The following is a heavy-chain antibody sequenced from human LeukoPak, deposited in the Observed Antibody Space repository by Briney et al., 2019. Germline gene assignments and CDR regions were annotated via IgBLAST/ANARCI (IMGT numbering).Heavy chain of an antibody. V-gene: IGHV4-39*07. Sequence: SETLSLTCTVSGGSISSSSYYWGWIRQPPGKGLEWIGSIYYSGSTYYNPSLKSRVTISVDTSKNQFSLKLSSVSAADTAVYYCAARPTDYYDSSGPRAHYYYYYYMDVWGKGATVTVSS. CDR1: GGSISSSSYY. CDR3: AARPTDYYDSSGPRAHYYYYYYMDV. D-gene: IGHD3-22*01. CDR2: IYYSGST. J-gene: IGHJ6*03.